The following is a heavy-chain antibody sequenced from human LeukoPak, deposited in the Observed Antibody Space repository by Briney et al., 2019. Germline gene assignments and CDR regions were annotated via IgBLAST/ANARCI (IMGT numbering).Heavy chain of an antibody. CDR1: GFTFNRYG. V-gene: IGHV3-30*18. CDR3: AKEKLPSGYSFLTDY. Sequence: GRSLRLSCAASGFTFNRYGMHWVRQAPGKGLEWVAVISYDGPNKYYADSVKGRFTISRDDSKSTLYLQMNSLRPEDTAVYYCAKEKLPSGYSFLTDYWGQGTLVTVSS. J-gene: IGHJ4*02. CDR2: ISYDGPNK. D-gene: IGHD5-18*01.